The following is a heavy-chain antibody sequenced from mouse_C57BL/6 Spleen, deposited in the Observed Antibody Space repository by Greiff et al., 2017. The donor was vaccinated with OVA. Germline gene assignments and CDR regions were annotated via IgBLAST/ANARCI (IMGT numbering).Heavy chain of an antibody. J-gene: IGHJ4*01. CDR1: GYSFTDYN. CDR2: INPNYGTT. CDR3: ARRDYYGSSRYYAMDY. Sequence: EVQVVESGPELVKPGASVKISCKASGYSFTDYNMNWVKQSNGKSLEWIGVINPNYGTTSYNQKFKGKATLTVDQSSSTAYMQLNSLTSEDSAVYYCARRDYYGSSRYYAMDYWGQGTSVTVSS. D-gene: IGHD1-1*01. V-gene: IGHV1-39*01.